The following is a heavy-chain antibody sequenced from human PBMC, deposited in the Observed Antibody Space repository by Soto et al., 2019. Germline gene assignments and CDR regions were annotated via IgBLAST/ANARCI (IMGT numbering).Heavy chain of an antibody. D-gene: IGHD6-19*01. Sequence: EVQLVESGGGLVQPGRSLRLSCAASGFTFDDYAMHWVRQAPGKGLEWVSGISWNSGSIGYADSEKGRFTISRDNAKNSLYLQMNSLRAEDTALYYCAKAGRLLTDAFDIWGQGTMVTVSS. J-gene: IGHJ3*02. CDR3: AKAGRLLTDAFDI. V-gene: IGHV3-9*01. CDR2: ISWNSGSI. CDR1: GFTFDDYA.